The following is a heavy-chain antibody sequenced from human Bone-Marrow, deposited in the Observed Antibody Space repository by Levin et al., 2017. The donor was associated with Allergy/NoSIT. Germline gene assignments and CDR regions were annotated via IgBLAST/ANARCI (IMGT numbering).Heavy chain of an antibody. V-gene: IGHV3-23*01. J-gene: IGHJ6*02. Sequence: GESLKISCAASGFTFSSYAMSWVRQAPGKGLQWVSAISGSGGSTYYADSVKGRFTISRDNSKNTLYLQMNSLRAEDTAVYYCAKPGHFYRYYYYYYGMDVWGQGTTVTVSS. CDR2: ISGSGGST. CDR1: GFTFSSYA. CDR3: AKPGHFYRYYYYYYGMDV. D-gene: IGHD3-3*02.